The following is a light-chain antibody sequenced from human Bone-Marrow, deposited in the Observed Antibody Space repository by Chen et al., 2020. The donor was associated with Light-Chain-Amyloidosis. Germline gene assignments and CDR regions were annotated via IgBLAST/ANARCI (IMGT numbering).Light chain of an antibody. J-gene: IGLJ2*01. CDR3: QSADSSGTYEVI. CDR2: RDT. CDR1: DLPTKY. Sequence: SYELTQPPSVSVSSGQTARITCSGDDLPTKYAYWYQQKPGQAPVRVIHRDTERPSGISERFSGSSSGTTATLTISGVQAEDEADYHCQSADSSGTYEVIFGGGTKLTVL. V-gene: IGLV3-25*03.